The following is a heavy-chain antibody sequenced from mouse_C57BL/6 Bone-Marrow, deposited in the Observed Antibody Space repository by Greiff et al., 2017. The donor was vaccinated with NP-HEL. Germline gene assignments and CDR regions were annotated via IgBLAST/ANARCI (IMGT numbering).Heavy chain of an antibody. CDR1: GYTFTDYN. J-gene: IGHJ2*01. V-gene: IGHV1-22*01. CDR3: ALYGNYFDY. D-gene: IGHD2-1*01. CDR2: INPNNGGT. Sequence: EVQLQQSGPELVKPGASVKMSCKASGYTFTDYNMHWVKQSHGQSLEWIGYINPNNGGTSYNQKFKGKATLTVNKSSSTAYMELRSLTSEDSAVYYCALYGNYFDYWGQGTTLTVSS.